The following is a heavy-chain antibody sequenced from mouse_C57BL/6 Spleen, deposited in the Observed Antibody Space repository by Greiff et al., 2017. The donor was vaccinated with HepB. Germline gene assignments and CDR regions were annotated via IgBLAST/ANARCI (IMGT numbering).Heavy chain of an antibody. D-gene: IGHD1-1*01. V-gene: IGHV5-4*01. Sequence: EVRPVESGGGLVKPGGSLKLSCAASGFTFSSYAMSWVRQTPEKRLEWVATISDGGSYTYYPDNVKGRFTISRDNAKNNLYLQMSHLKSEDTAMYYCARDYYGSSDYYAMDYWGQGTSVTVSS. CDR1: GFTFSSYA. CDR3: ARDYYGSSDYYAMDY. J-gene: IGHJ4*01. CDR2: ISDGGSYT.